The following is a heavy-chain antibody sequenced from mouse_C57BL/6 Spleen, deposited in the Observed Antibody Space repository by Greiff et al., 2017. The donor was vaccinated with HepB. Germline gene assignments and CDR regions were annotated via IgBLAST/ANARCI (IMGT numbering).Heavy chain of an antibody. CDR1: GYTFTDYE. D-gene: IGHD1-1*01. CDR2: IDPETGGT. Sequence: VQLQESGAELVRPGASVTLSCKASGYTFTDYEMHWVKQTPVHGLEWIGAIDPETGGTAYNQKFKGKAILTADKSSSTAYMELRSLTSEDSAVYYCTRSGGYYGGVWFADWGQGTLVTVSA. J-gene: IGHJ3*01. V-gene: IGHV1-15*01. CDR3: TRSGGYYGGVWFAD.